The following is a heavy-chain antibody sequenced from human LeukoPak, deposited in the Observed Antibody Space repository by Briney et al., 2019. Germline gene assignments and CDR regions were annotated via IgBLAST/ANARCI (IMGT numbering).Heavy chain of an antibody. V-gene: IGHV3-23*01. CDR3: AKEWEPSTDY. J-gene: IGHJ4*02. CDR1: GFTFSSYA. CDR2: ISNSGGST. Sequence: PWGSLRLSCAASGFTFSSYAMTWVRQAPGKGLEWVSSISNSGGSTHYADSVKGRFTISRDNSKNTLYLQMNSLRAGDTAVYFCAKEWEPSTDYWGQGTLVTVSS. D-gene: IGHD1-26*01.